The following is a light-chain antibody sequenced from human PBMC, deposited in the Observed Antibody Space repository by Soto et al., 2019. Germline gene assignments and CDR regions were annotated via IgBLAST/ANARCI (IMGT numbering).Light chain of an antibody. CDR1: QSISTS. V-gene: IGKV1-5*03. CDR3: QQYNSYSLT. J-gene: IGKJ4*01. Sequence: DIQMTQFPSTLSAFVGDRVTITCRASQSISTSLAWYQQKPGKAPKLLIYLASSLESGVPARFSGSGSATEFTLSISSLQPDDFATYYCQQYNSYSLTFGGGTKVDIK. CDR2: LAS.